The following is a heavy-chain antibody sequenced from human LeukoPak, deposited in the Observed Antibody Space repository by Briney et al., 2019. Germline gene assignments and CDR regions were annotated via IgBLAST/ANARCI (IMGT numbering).Heavy chain of an antibody. D-gene: IGHD3-10*01. V-gene: IGHV4-4*07. CDR1: GGSFSSYY. Sequence: PSETLSLTCTVSGGSFSSYYWSWIRQPAGKGLEWIGRVYTTGSTNYNPSLKSRVSMSVDTSKNQFSLSLTSVTAADTAMYYCTRDSGTTGEVKFDPWGQGTLVTVSS. CDR3: TRDSGTTGEVKFDP. J-gene: IGHJ5*02. CDR2: VYTTGST.